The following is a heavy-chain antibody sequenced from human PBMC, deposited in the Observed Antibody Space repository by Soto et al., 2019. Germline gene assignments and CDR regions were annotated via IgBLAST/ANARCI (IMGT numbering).Heavy chain of an antibody. CDR3: ARDRLMATAGTARHYFGLDV. Sequence: PSETLSLTCTVSGGSIRSGGYYWSWVRQSPRRGLEWIGNIYYSGSTYYNPSLKSRLTISVDTSKNQFSLNLSSVTAADTAVYYCARDRLMATAGTARHYFGLDVRGQGTTVTVSS. V-gene: IGHV4-31*03. CDR2: IYYSGST. CDR1: GGSIRSGGYY. D-gene: IGHD5-18*01. J-gene: IGHJ6*02.